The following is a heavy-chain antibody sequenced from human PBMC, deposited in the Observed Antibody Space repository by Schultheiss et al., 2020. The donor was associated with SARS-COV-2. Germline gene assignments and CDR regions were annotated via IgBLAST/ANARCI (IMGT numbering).Heavy chain of an antibody. D-gene: IGHD2-2*01. V-gene: IGHV3-21*05. Sequence: GESLKISCAASGFTFSSYSMNWVRQAPGKGLEWVSYISSSSSYIYYADSVKGRFTISRDNAKNSLYLQMNSLRAEDTAVYYCAKVGDGYCSSTSCSHADAFDIWGQGTMVTVSS. J-gene: IGHJ3*02. CDR2: ISSSSSYI. CDR3: AKVGDGYCSSTSCSHADAFDI. CDR1: GFTFSSYS.